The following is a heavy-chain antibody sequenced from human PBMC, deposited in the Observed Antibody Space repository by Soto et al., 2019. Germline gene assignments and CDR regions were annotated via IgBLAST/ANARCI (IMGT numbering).Heavy chain of an antibody. V-gene: IGHV1-18*01. Sequence: ASVKVSCKASGYPFTTYGISWVRQTPGQGLEWMGWISAYNGNTNYAQKLQGRVTMTTDTSTSTAYMELRSLRSDDTAVYYCAREIGDYDILTGYYYYYGMDVWGQGTTVTVSS. CDR1: GYPFTTYG. CDR2: ISAYNGNT. D-gene: IGHD3-9*01. CDR3: AREIGDYDILTGYYYYYGMDV. J-gene: IGHJ6*02.